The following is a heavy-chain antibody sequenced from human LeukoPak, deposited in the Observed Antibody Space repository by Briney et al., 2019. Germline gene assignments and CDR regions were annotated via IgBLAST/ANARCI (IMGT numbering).Heavy chain of an antibody. J-gene: IGHJ4*02. V-gene: IGHV4-39*07. CDR2: IYYSGST. CDR1: GGSISSSSYY. D-gene: IGHD2-15*01. CDR3: ARDTQGYSTI. Sequence: SETLSLTCTVSGGSISSSSYYWGWIRQPPGKGLEWVGSIYYSGSTNYNPSLKSRVTMSVDTSKNQFSLKLSSVTAADPAVYYCARDTQGYSTIWGQGTLVTVSS.